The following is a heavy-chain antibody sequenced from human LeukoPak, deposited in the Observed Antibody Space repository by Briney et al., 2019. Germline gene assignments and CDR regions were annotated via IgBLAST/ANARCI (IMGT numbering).Heavy chain of an antibody. Sequence: GESLKISCKGSGYSFTSYWISWVGQMPGKGLEWMASIDPSDSYTNYSPSFQGHVTISADKSINTAYLHWSSLKASDTAMYYCARHPGYIYGSDYWGQGTLVTVSS. CDR2: IDPSDSYT. J-gene: IGHJ4*02. CDR3: ARHPGYIYGSDY. V-gene: IGHV5-10-1*01. D-gene: IGHD5-18*01. CDR1: GYSFTSYW.